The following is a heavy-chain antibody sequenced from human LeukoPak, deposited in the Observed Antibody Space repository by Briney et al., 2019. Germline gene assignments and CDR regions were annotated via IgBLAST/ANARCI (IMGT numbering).Heavy chain of an antibody. CDR2: IYYSGST. Sequence: SETLSLTSAVYGGSFSGYYWSWIRQPPGKGLEWIGYIYYSGSTNYNPSLKSRVTISVDTSKNQFSLKLSSVTAADTAVYYCARIRAYDSSGYYGGVDYWGQGTLVTVSS. CDR3: ARIRAYDSSGYYGGVDY. V-gene: IGHV4-59*01. CDR1: GGSFSGYY. J-gene: IGHJ4*02. D-gene: IGHD3-22*01.